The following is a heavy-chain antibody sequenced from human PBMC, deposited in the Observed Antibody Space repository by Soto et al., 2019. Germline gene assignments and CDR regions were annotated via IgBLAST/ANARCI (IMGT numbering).Heavy chain of an antibody. Sequence: ALRLSCAASGFTFSSYAMHWVRQAPGKGLEWVAVISYDGSNKYYADSVKGRFTISRDNSKNTLYLQMNSLRAEDTAVYYCAREALSSSGYSHFDYCGQGTLVTFSS. D-gene: IGHD3-22*01. CDR2: ISYDGSNK. CDR1: GFTFSSYA. J-gene: IGHJ4*02. V-gene: IGHV3-30-3*01. CDR3: AREALSSSGYSHFDY.